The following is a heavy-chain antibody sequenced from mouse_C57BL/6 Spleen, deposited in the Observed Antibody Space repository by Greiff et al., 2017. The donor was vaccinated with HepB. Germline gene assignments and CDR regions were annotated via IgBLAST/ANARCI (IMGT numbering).Heavy chain of an antibody. Sequence: QVQLKQPGAELVKPGASVKMSCKASGYTFTSYWITWVKQRPGQGLEWIGDIYPGSGSTNYNEKFKSKATLTVDTSSSTAYMQLSSLTSEDSAVYYCARSATTVGYAMDYWGQGTSVTVSS. J-gene: IGHJ4*01. CDR1: GYTFTSYW. CDR3: ARSATTVGYAMDY. D-gene: IGHD1-1*01. CDR2: IYPGSGST. V-gene: IGHV1-55*01.